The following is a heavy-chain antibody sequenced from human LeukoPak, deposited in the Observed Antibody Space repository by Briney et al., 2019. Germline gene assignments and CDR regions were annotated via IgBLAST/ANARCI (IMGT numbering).Heavy chain of an antibody. Sequence: PGGSLRLSCAASGFTFSDHYMDWVRQAPGKGLEWVACIGASSSYIYDADSVKGRFTISRDNANNALYLQMNSLRAEDTAVYYCARDFEERGYYLADFDYWGQGTLVTVSS. CDR3: ARDFEERGYYLADFDY. CDR1: GFTFSDHY. D-gene: IGHD3-22*01. J-gene: IGHJ4*02. CDR2: IGASSSYI. V-gene: IGHV3-69-1*02.